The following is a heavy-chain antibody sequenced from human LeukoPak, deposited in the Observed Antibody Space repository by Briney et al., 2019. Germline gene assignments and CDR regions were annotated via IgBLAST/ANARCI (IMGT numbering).Heavy chain of an antibody. J-gene: IGHJ6*03. CDR3: ARLARPYYYYMDV. Sequence: PGGSLRLSCAASGFTVSNNYMSWVRQAPGKGLEWVSLIYSGGSTSYADSVKGRFTISRDNSKNTLYLQMNSLRAEDTAVYYCARLARPYYYYMDVWGKGTTVTVSS. CDR2: IYSGGST. CDR1: GFTVSNNY. V-gene: IGHV3-66*01.